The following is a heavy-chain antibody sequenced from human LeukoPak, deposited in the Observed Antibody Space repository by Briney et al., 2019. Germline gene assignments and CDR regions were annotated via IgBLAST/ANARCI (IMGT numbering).Heavy chain of an antibody. D-gene: IGHD3-10*01. CDR3: AKRYYGSETYFALDI. V-gene: IGHV3-23*01. Sequence: GGSLRISCAASGFTFSNYGMYWVRQAPGEGLEWVSAVTGGGTGTYYADSVKGRFTISRDNSKNTLYLQMNSLRAEDTAVYFCAKRYYGSETYFALDIWGQGTVVTVSS. CDR2: VTGGGTGT. CDR1: GFTFSNYG. J-gene: IGHJ3*02.